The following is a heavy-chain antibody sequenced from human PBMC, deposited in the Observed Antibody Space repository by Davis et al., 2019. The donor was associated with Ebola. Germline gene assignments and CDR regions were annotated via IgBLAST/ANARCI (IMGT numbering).Heavy chain of an antibody. D-gene: IGHD2-21*01. CDR1: GYTFTSYG. CDR2: ISAYNGNT. CDR3: APSSGMHDLALDY. V-gene: IGHV1-18*01. Sequence: ASVKVSCKASGYTFTSYGISWVRQAPGQGLEWMGWISAYNGNTNYAQKFQGRVTITADESTSTAYMELSSLRAEDTAVYYCAPSSGMHDLALDYWGQGTLVTVSS. J-gene: IGHJ4*02.